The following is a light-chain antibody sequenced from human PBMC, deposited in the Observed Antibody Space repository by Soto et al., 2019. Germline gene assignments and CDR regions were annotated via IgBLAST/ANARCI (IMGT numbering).Light chain of an antibody. Sequence: EIVMTQSPATLSVSPGERATLSCRASQSVSSNLAWYQQKPGQGPRLLIYGASPRATGIPARFSGSGSGTEFTLTISSLQSEDFAVYNCQQYNNWPPITFGQGTRLEIK. CDR2: GAS. CDR1: QSVSSN. CDR3: QQYNNWPPIT. V-gene: IGKV3-15*01. J-gene: IGKJ5*01.